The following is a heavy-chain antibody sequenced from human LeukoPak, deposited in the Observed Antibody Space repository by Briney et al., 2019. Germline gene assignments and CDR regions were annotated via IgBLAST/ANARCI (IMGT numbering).Heavy chain of an antibody. V-gene: IGHV3-48*03. CDR1: GFTFSSYE. D-gene: IGHD3/OR15-3a*01. CDR3: AKIGVIGHWYYDL. CDR2: ISSSGSTI. Sequence: PGGSLRLSCAASGFTFSSYEMNWVRQAPGKGLEWVSYISSSGSTIYYADSVKGRFTISRDNAKNSLYLQMNSLRVGDTAVYYCAKIGVIGHWYYDLWGRGTLVTVSS. J-gene: IGHJ2*01.